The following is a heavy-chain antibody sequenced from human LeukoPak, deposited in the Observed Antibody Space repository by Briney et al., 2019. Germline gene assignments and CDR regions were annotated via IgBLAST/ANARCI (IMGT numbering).Heavy chain of an antibody. V-gene: IGHV1-46*01. D-gene: IGHD5-24*01. Sequence: ASVTVSCKSFGYTFTSNYMHWVRQAPGQGPEWMGVISPSGASTTYAQMFQGRVTLTRDMSTSTDYLELSSLRSEDTAVYYCARDNSVRDEAWWFSPWGQGTLVTVSS. CDR3: ARDNSVRDEAWWFSP. CDR1: GYTFTSNY. CDR2: ISPSGAST. J-gene: IGHJ5*02.